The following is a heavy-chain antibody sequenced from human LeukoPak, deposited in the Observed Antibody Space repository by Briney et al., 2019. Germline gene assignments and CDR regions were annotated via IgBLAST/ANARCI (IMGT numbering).Heavy chain of an antibody. CDR1: GYSISSGYY. Sequence: SETLSLTCAVSGYSISSGYYWGWIRQPPGKGLEWIGSIYHSGSTYYNPSLKSRVTISVDTSKNQFPLKLSSVTAADTAVYYCARDRNNFDYWGQGTLVTVSS. J-gene: IGHJ4*02. CDR3: ARDRNNFDY. V-gene: IGHV4-38-2*02. CDR2: IYHSGST. D-gene: IGHD1/OR15-1a*01.